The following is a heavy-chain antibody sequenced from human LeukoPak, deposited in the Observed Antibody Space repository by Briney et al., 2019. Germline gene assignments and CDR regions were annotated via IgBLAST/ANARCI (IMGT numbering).Heavy chain of an antibody. V-gene: IGHV3-23*01. J-gene: IGHJ4*02. Sequence: GGSLRLSCAASGFTFSSYAMSWGRQAPGKGLEWGSAISGSGGSTYYAESVKGGVTISRDNSKNTLYLQMNSLRAEDTAVYYCAKFLPTHIVVANYYFDYWGQGTLVTVSS. CDR3: AKFLPTHIVVANYYFDY. D-gene: IGHD2-21*01. CDR2: ISGSGGST. CDR1: GFTFSSYA.